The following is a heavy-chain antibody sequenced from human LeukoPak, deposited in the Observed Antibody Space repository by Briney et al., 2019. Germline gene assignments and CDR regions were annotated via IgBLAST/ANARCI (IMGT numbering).Heavy chain of an antibody. CDR3: ANTVQLRGDLVY. Sequence: GGSLRLSCAASGFTFSTNGMSWVRQAPGKGLECVSSISVSGTNTYYAASVKGRFTISRENSKNTLYLQMNSLRAEDTAIYYCANTVQLRGDLVYWGQGTLVTVSS. CDR2: ISVSGTNT. V-gene: IGHV3-23*01. CDR1: GFTFSTNG. J-gene: IGHJ4*02. D-gene: IGHD2-15*01.